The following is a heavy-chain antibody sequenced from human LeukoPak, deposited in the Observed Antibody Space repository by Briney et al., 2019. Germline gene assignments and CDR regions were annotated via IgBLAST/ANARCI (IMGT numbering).Heavy chain of an antibody. D-gene: IGHD2/OR15-2a*01. CDR1: GFVFSIYT. CDR3: VKDFGRVRGAPDS. CDR2: ISGSGNGGSI. Sequence: GGSLRLSCSASGFVFSIYTMYWVRQAPGKGPEYVSTISGSGNGGSIYYADSVKGRFTISRDDSKSIVYLQMNGLRSEDTAVYYCVKDFGRVRGAPDSWGQGTLVTVSS. J-gene: IGHJ4*02. V-gene: IGHV3-64D*06.